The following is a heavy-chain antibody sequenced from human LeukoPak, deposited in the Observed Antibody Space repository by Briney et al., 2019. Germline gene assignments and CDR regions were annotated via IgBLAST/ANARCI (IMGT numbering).Heavy chain of an antibody. CDR3: ARPVPYCSGGSCSDY. CDR2: IYHSGST. D-gene: IGHD2-15*01. V-gene: IGHV4-4*02. Sequence: PSGTLSLTCAVSGGSISSSNWWSWVRQPPGKGLEWIGEIYHSGSTNYNPSLKSRVTISVDKSKNQFSLKLSSVTAADTAVYYCARPVPYCSGGSCSDYWGQGTLVTVSS. J-gene: IGHJ4*02. CDR1: GGSISSSNW.